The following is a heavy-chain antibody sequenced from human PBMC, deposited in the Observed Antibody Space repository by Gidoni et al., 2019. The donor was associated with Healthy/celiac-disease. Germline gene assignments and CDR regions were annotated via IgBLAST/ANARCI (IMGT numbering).Heavy chain of an antibody. CDR2: IFSNDEK. CDR1: GLSLGNARMG. D-gene: IGHD5-18*01. Sequence: QLTFKESGPVLVTLTETLTLTCTSSGLSLGNARMGMSWLRQPPGKALEWLAHIFSNDEKTYSASLKSRLTISKNTSKSQVVLTMTNMDPVDTATYYCARIPKLAMGTDWYFDLWGRGTLVTVSS. J-gene: IGHJ2*01. V-gene: IGHV2-26*03. CDR3: ARIPKLAMGTDWYFDL.